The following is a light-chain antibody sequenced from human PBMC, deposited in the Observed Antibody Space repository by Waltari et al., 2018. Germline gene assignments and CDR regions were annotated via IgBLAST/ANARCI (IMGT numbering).Light chain of an antibody. CDR1: SRDVGGYNY. Sequence: QSALTQPASVSGSPGQSITISCTGTSRDVGGYNYVTWYQQHPGKAPKLMIYDVSKRPSGVSNRFSGSKSGNTASLTISGLQAEDEADYYCSSYTSSRTLYVFGTGTKVTVL. J-gene: IGLJ1*01. CDR2: DVS. V-gene: IGLV2-14*01. CDR3: SSYTSSRTLYV.